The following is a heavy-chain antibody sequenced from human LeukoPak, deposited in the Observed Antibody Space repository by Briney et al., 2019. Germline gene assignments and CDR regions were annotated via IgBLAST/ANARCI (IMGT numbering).Heavy chain of an antibody. V-gene: IGHV4-59*01. J-gene: IGHJ3*02. Sequence: SETLSLTCTVSGGSISSYYWSWIRQPPGKGLEWIGYIYYGGSTNYNPSLKSRVTISVDTSKNQFSLKLSSVTAADTAVYYCARDARSVGAGGAFDNWGQGTMVTVSS. CDR3: ARDARSVGAGGAFDN. CDR2: IYYGGST. CDR1: GGSISSYY. D-gene: IGHD1-26*01.